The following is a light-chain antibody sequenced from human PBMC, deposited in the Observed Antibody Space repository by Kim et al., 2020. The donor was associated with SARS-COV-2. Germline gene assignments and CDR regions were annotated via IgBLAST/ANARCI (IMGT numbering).Light chain of an antibody. J-gene: IGKJ3*01. CDR2: STS. V-gene: IGKV1-27*01. CDR3: QKYNSAPL. CDR1: QGISNF. Sequence: DIQMTQSPYSLSASVGDRVTITCRASQGISNFLAWYQQKPGQFPKLLIYSTSTLQSGVPSRFSGSGSGTDFPLPISSLQPEDVATYYCQKYNSAPLFGPGTKVDIK.